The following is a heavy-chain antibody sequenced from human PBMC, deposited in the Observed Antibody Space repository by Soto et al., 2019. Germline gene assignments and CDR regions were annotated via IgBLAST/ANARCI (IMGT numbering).Heavy chain of an antibody. D-gene: IGHD3-22*01. CDR1: GDSFTSSNW. CDR3: ARSPRRVDGKWFLDY. J-gene: IGHJ4*02. Sequence: QVPLQESGPGLVKPSGTLSLTCAVSGDSFTSSNWWTWVRQPPGKGLEWIGDILHTGHTDYSPSLKSRVTISVDTSNRQFSLSLTSVTAADTAVYYCARSPRRVDGKWFLDYWGQGTLVTVSS. V-gene: IGHV4-4*02. CDR2: ILHTGHT.